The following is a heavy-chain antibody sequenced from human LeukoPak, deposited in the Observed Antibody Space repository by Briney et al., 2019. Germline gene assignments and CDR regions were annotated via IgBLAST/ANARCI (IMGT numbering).Heavy chain of an antibody. D-gene: IGHD5-18*01. CDR3: ARPRGYSYGYYYYYMDV. J-gene: IGHJ6*03. Sequence: GGSLRLSCAASGFTLSSYSMNWVRQAPGKGLEWVSSISSSSYIYYADSVKGRFTISRDNAKNSLYLQMNSLRAEDTAVYYCARPRGYSYGYYYYYMDVWGKGTTVTVSS. CDR2: ISSSSYI. V-gene: IGHV3-21*01. CDR1: GFTLSSYS.